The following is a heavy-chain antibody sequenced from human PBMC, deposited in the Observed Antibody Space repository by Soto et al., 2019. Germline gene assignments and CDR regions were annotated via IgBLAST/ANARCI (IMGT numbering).Heavy chain of an antibody. Sequence: SKTLSLTCSVAGGNISSSSYYWGWIRQPPGKGLEWIGSIYYSGSTYYNPSLKSRVTISIDKSKNQFSLKLSSLTAADTAVYYCARLEGLATISYYFDFWGQGTLVTVSS. CDR1: GGNISSSSYY. CDR3: ARLEGLATISYYFDF. D-gene: IGHD3-9*01. CDR2: IYYSGST. J-gene: IGHJ4*02. V-gene: IGHV4-39*01.